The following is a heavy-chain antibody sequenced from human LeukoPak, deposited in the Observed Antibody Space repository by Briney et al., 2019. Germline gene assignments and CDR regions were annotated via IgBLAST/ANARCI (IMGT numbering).Heavy chain of an antibody. V-gene: IGHV3-11*06. Sequence: KPGGSLRLACAASGFTFSDYYMSWIRQAPGKGLEWISYISTSGSYTNYADSVKGRFTISRDNAKNSLYLQMNSLRAEDTAVYYCARGYCRSTSCHPLDYWGQGTLVTVSS. D-gene: IGHD2-2*01. CDR1: GFTFSDYY. J-gene: IGHJ4*02. CDR2: ISTSGSYT. CDR3: ARGYCRSTSCHPLDY.